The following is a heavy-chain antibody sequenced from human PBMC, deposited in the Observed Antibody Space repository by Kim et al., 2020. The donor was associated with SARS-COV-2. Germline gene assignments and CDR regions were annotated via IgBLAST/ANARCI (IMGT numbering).Heavy chain of an antibody. V-gene: IGHV5-51*01. Sequence: GESLKISCKGFGYSFSTYWIGWVRQMPGKGLEWMGIIYPADSETRYSPSFQGQVTISVDRSINTAHLQWRGLRASDTAIYYCARGRRYNCDYWGQGTQVTVSS. J-gene: IGHJ4*02. D-gene: IGHD3-9*01. CDR1: GYSFSTYW. CDR3: ARGRRYNCDY. CDR2: IYPADSET.